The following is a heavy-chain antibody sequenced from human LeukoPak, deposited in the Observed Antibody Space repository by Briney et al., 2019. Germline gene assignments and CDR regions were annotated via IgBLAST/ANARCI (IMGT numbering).Heavy chain of an antibody. CDR3: ASSRLGESFDY. V-gene: IGHV3-21*01. J-gene: IGHJ4*02. CDR1: GFTFSSYS. CDR2: ISSSNYI. Sequence: GGSLRLSCAASGFTFSSYSMNWVRQAPGKGLEWVSSISSSNYIYYADSVKGRFTISRDNAKNSLYLQMNSLRAEDTAVYYCASSRLGESFDYWGQGTLVTVSS. D-gene: IGHD3-10*01.